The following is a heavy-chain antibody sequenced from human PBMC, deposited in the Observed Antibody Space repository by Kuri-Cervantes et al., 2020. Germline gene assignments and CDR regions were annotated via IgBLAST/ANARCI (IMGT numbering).Heavy chain of an antibody. CDR1: GFTFNNYE. J-gene: IGHJ6*02. V-gene: IGHV3-48*03. CDR2: ISGAGSTI. CDR3: ARDVEAFGLHYVGMDV. Sequence: GGALRLSCAASGFTFNNYEMNWVRQAPGKGLEWVSYISGAGSTIYYADSVRGRFTISRDNAKNSLYLQMNSLRAEDTAVYYCARDVEAFGLHYVGMDVWGQGTTVTVSS. D-gene: IGHD3-10*02.